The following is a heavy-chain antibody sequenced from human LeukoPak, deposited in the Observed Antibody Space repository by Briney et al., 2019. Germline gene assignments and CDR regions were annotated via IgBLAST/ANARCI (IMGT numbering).Heavy chain of an antibody. D-gene: IGHD3-10*01. J-gene: IGHJ5*02. V-gene: IGHV1-18*01. CDR3: ARMARIWFGESWYNWFDP. CDR2: ISAYTGDT. CDR1: GYNFISYG. Sequence: ASVKVSCKASGYNFISYGISWVRLVPGQGLEWMGWISAYTGDTNYAQSFQGRITMTTDTSTGTAYMELRSLKSDDTAVYYCARMARIWFGESWYNWFDPWGQGTLVTVSS.